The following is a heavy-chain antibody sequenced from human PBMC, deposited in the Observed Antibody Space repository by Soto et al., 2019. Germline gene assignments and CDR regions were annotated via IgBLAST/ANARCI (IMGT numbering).Heavy chain of an antibody. J-gene: IGHJ5*02. Sequence: PSGSLRVSCFASRFNFSDPGIPLVRQAPGKGLEWVAGISHGGSYKYYGDSVKGRFAISRDNSMSTVYLEMDSLRPDDTALSYCTRDNGDLVVVTARSGHGFDPWGRGTLVTVSS. D-gene: IGHD2-21*02. CDR2: ISHGGSYK. CDR1: RFNFSDPG. CDR3: TRDNGDLVVVTARSGHGFDP. V-gene: IGHV3-30*03.